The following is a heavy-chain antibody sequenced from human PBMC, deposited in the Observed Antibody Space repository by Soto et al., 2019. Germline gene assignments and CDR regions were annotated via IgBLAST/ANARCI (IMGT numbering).Heavy chain of an antibody. V-gene: IGHV5-51*01. D-gene: IGHD3-3*01. Sequence: GESLKISCKGSGYRFSTFWIGWVRQMPGKGLEWVAIIYPDQSRAMYSPAFQGQVTISVDKSISTAYLQWNSLKASDTAMYYCASSYYDFWSGYSHYYYYGMDVWGQGTTVTVSS. CDR1: GYRFSTFW. CDR3: ASSYYDFWSGYSHYYYYGMDV. CDR2: IYPDQSRA. J-gene: IGHJ6*02.